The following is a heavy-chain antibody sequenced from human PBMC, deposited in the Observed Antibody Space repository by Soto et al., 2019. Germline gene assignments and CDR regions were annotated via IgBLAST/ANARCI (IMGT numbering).Heavy chain of an antibody. D-gene: IGHD5-12*01. Sequence: LSLTCAASGFTFSSYAMSWVRQAPGKGLEWVSAISGSGGSTYYADSVKGRFTISRDNSKNTLYLQMNSLRAEDTAVYYCAKAPEYSGYDPFDYWGQGTLVTVSS. J-gene: IGHJ4*02. V-gene: IGHV3-23*01. CDR1: GFTFSSYA. CDR3: AKAPEYSGYDPFDY. CDR2: ISGSGGST.